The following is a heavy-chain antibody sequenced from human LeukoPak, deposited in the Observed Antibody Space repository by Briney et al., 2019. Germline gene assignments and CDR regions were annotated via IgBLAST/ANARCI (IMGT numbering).Heavy chain of an antibody. CDR3: ARALGAFDI. J-gene: IGHJ3*02. CDR1: GGSFSGYY. Sequence: SETLSLTCAVYGGSFSGYYWSWMRQPPGKGREWIGEISQSGSTNYNPSLKSRVNISLDTSENQFSLKLSSVTAADTAVYYCARALGAFDIWGQGTMVTVSS. V-gene: IGHV4-34*01. CDR2: ISQSGST.